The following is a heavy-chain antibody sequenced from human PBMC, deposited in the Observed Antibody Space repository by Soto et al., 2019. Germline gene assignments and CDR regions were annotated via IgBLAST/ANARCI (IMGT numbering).Heavy chain of an antibody. D-gene: IGHD1-1*01. CDR1: GYTFTSYG. J-gene: IGHJ4*02. Sequence: ASVKVSCKASGYTFTSYGISWVRQAPGQGLEWMGWISAYNGNTNYAQKLQGRVTMTTDTSTSTAYMELRSLRSDDTAVYYCARAGLKYKLEPLFDYWGQGTLVTVSS. V-gene: IGHV1-18*01. CDR3: ARAGLKYKLEPLFDY. CDR2: ISAYNGNT.